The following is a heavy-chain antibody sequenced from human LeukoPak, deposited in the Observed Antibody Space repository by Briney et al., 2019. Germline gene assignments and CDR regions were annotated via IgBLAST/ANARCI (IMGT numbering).Heavy chain of an antibody. CDR3: AKVRVVTWSYFDY. J-gene: IGHJ4*02. CDR1: GFTFSRYW. Sequence: GGSLRLSCAASGFTFSRYWMSWVRQAPGKGLEWVASINQDESAKLYVDSVKGRFTISRDNSKNTLYLQMNSLRAEDTAVYYCAKVRVVTWSYFDYWGQGTLVTVSS. V-gene: IGHV3-7*03. CDR2: INQDESAK. D-gene: IGHD4-23*01.